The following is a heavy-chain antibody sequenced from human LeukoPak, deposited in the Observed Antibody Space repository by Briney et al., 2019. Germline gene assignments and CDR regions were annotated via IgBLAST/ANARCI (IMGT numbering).Heavy chain of an antibody. CDR3: ARGLVTMLSY. CDR2: IYSSGST. CDR1: GGSISSSYYY. Sequence: SETLSLTCTVSGGSISSSYYYWGWIRQPPGKGLEWIGSIYSSGSTYYNPSLKSRVTISVDTSKNQFSLKLSSVTAADTAVYYCARGLVTMLSYWGQGTLVTVSS. V-gene: IGHV4-39*07. D-gene: IGHD2-8*01. J-gene: IGHJ4*02.